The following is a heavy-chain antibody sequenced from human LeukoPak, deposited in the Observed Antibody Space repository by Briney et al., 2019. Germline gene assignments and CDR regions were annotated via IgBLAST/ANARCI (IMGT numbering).Heavy chain of an antibody. Sequence: GGSLRLSCAASGFIFSNYAMSWVRQAPGKGLEWVSAIDSTGAYTWYADSVKGRFTISNDSSKTILYLQMNSLRAEDAAVYFCAKGSAAGRPYYFDYWGQGTLVTVSS. J-gene: IGHJ4*02. CDR3: AKGSAAGRPYYFDY. CDR2: IDSTGAYT. V-gene: IGHV3-23*01. D-gene: IGHD6-25*01. CDR1: GFIFSNYA.